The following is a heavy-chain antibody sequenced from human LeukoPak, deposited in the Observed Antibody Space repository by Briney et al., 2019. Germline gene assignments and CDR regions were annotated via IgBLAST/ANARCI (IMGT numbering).Heavy chain of an antibody. CDR1: GFTFSSYA. D-gene: IGHD6-6*01. Sequence: GRSLRLSCAASGFTFSSYAMHWVRQAPGKGLEWVAVISYDGSNEYYADSVKGRFTISRDNSKNTLYLQMNSLRAEDTAVYYCARDYSSSYFFDYWGQGTLVTVSS. CDR3: ARDYSSSYFFDY. V-gene: IGHV3-30-3*01. CDR2: ISYDGSNE. J-gene: IGHJ4*02.